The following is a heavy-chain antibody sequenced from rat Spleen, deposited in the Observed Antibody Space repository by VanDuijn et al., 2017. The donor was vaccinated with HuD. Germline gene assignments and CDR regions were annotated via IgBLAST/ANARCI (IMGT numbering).Heavy chain of an antibody. CDR1: GFTFSNYG. Sequence: EVQLVESGGGLVQPGRSLKLSCAASGFTFSNYGMAWVRLTPMKGLEWVASISTGGGNTYYRDSVKGRFPISRNTAKNTQYLQMDSLRSEDKATYYCTREGNSGYDYWGQGVMVTVSS. D-gene: IGHD4-3*01. J-gene: IGHJ2*01. CDR3: TREGNSGYDY. CDR2: ISTGGGNT. V-gene: IGHV5S14*01.